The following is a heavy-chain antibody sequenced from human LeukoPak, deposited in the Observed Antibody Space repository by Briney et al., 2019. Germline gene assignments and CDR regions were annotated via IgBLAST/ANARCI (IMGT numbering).Heavy chain of an antibody. CDR3: AREGPDDAFDI. CDR2: IYYSGST. J-gene: IGHJ3*02. Sequence: SETLSLTCTVSGCSISSSSYYWGWSRQPPGKGLEWIGSIYYSGSTNYNPSLKSRVTISVDTSKNQFSLKLSSVTAADTAVYYCAREGPDDAFDIWGQGTMVTVSS. CDR1: GCSISSSSYY. V-gene: IGHV4-39*07.